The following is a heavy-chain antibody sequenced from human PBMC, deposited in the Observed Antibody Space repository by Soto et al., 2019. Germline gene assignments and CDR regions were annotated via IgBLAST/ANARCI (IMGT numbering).Heavy chain of an antibody. D-gene: IGHD2-21*02. CDR1: GFTFSSYG. CDR3: ARIMCGGDCYDFDY. Sequence: QVQLVESGGGVVQPGRSLRLSCAASGFTFSSYGMHWVRQAPGKGLEWVAVIWYDGSNKYYADSVKGRFTISRDNSKNTLYLQMTGLRDEDTAVYYCARIMCGGDCYDFDYWGQGTLVTVSS. V-gene: IGHV3-33*01. J-gene: IGHJ4*02. CDR2: IWYDGSNK.